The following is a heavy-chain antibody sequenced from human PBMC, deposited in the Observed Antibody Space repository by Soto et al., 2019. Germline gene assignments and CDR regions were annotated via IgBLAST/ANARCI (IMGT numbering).Heavy chain of an antibody. CDR1: GGPISSSSYY. CDR3: ARSDQDRGVGAFDI. Sequence: SETLSLPCTVSGGPISSSSYYWGWIRQPPGKGLEWIGSIYYSGSTYYNPSLKSRVTISVDTSKNQFSLKLSSVTAADTAVYYCARSDQDRGVGAFDIWGQGTMVTVSS. D-gene: IGHD3-10*01. J-gene: IGHJ3*02. V-gene: IGHV4-39*01. CDR2: IYYSGST.